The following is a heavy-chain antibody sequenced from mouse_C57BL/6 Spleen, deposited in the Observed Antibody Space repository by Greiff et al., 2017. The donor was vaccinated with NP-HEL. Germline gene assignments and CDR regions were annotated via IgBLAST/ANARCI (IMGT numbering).Heavy chain of an antibody. CDR1: GYTFTSYW. V-gene: IGHV1-53*01. D-gene: IGHD2-1*01. Sequence: QVQLQQPGTELVKPGASVKLSCKASGYTFTSYWMHWVKQRPGQGLEWIGNINPSNGGTTYNEKFKTKATLTVDKSSSTAYMQLSSLTSEDSAVYYCARTWYLYYYAMDYWGQGTSVTVSS. J-gene: IGHJ4*01. CDR3: ARTWYLYYYAMDY. CDR2: INPSNGGT.